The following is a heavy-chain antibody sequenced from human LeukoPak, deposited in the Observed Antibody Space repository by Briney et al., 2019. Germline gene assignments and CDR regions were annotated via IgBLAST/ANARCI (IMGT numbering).Heavy chain of an antibody. J-gene: IGHJ6*03. V-gene: IGHV4-4*07. CDR1: GGSISTYS. Sequence: PSETLSLTCTISGGSISTYSWAWIRQTAGKGLEWIGRIYSSGTTNYNPSLKSRVSMSLDTSKSQFSLKVNSVTAADTAVYYCARGAVSDYYYYMDVWGKGTTVTVSS. D-gene: IGHD3-16*01. CDR2: IYSSGTT. CDR3: ARGAVSDYYYYMDV.